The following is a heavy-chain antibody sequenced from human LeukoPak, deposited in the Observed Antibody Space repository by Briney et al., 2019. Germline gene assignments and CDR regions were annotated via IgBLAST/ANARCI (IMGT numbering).Heavy chain of an antibody. CDR1: GYTFTSYY. CDR2: INPSGGST. V-gene: IGHV1-46*01. Sequence: ASVKVSCKASGYTFTSYYMHWVRQAPGQGLEWMGIINPSGGSTSCAQKFQGRVTMTRDTSTSTVYMELSSLRSEDTAVYCCARDHEYYYGSGSYYPGGCDYWGQGTLVTVSS. D-gene: IGHD3-10*01. CDR3: ARDHEYYYGSGSYYPGGCDY. J-gene: IGHJ4*02.